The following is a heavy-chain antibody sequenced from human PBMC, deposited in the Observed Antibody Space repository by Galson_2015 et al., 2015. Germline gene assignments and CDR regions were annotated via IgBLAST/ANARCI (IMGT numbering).Heavy chain of an antibody. CDR2: ISSSSSYT. CDR1: GFTFSDYY. D-gene: IGHD3-22*01. J-gene: IGHJ3*02. CDR3: ARVGGYYDSSLGACDI. Sequence: SLRLSCAASGFTFSDYYMSWIRQAPGKGLEWVSYISSSSSYTNYADSVKGRFTISRDNAKNSLYLQMNSLRAEDTAVYYCARVGGYYDSSLGACDIWGQGTMVTVSS. V-gene: IGHV3-11*06.